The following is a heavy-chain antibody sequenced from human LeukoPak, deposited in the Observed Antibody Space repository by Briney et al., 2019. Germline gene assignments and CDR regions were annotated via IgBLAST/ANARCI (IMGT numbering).Heavy chain of an antibody. CDR2: IIPVFGIT. Sequence: ASVNVSCKASGVTFSSYAINWMRQAPGQGLEWMGRIIPVFGITNYAQKFQGRVTITADKSTNTAYMELSSLRSEDTAVYYCARVRLDILTGYPYGYYYGMDVWGQGTTVTVSS. D-gene: IGHD3-9*01. V-gene: IGHV1-69*04. CDR3: ARVRLDILTGYPYGYYYGMDV. J-gene: IGHJ6*02. CDR1: GVTFSSYA.